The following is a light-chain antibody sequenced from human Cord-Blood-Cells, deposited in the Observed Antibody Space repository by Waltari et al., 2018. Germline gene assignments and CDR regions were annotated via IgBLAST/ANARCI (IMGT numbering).Light chain of an antibody. CDR2: YDS. J-gene: IGLJ3*02. CDR3: QVWDSSSDHPV. CDR1: NIGSKS. V-gene: IGLV3-21*04. Sequence: SYVLTQPPSVSVAPGKTARITCGGNNIGSKSVHWYQQKPGQAPVLVIYYDSDRPSGIPERFSGSNSGNTATLTISRVEAGDEVDYYCQVWDSSSDHPVFGGGTKLTVL.